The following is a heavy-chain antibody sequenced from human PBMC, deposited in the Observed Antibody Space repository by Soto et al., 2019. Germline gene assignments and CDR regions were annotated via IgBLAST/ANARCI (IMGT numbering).Heavy chain of an antibody. CDR3: VRSGDNYNLLDY. CDR1: GFTLSDHD. D-gene: IGHD1-1*01. Sequence: GGSLRLSGAASGFTLSDHDMSWFRQAPGKGLEWIGYSSNSGCFISYADSVKGRFSISRDNAKNSLYLQINSLRGDDTALYYCVRSGDNYNLLDYWGQGTPVTVSS. CDR2: SSNSGCFI. V-gene: IGHV3-11*06. J-gene: IGHJ4*02.